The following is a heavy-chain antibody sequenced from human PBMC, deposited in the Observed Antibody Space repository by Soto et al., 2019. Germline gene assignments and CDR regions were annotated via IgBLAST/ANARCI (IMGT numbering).Heavy chain of an antibody. CDR2: ISGSGDST. Sequence: GGSLRLSCTASRFTFSSYAMSWVRQAPGKGLEWVSAISGSGDSTYYVDSVRGRFTVSRDNSRNTLYLQMNSLRAEDTAVYYCAKWPYYDILTGYSYFDYSSQGTLVTVSS. CDR3: AKWPYYDILTGYSYFDY. CDR1: RFTFSSYA. J-gene: IGHJ4*02. V-gene: IGHV3-23*01. D-gene: IGHD3-9*01.